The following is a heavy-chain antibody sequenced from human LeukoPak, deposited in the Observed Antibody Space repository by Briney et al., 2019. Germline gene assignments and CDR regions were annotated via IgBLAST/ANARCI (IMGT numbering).Heavy chain of an antibody. CDR3: ARRYRSSWYAADY. J-gene: IGHJ4*02. Sequence: GESLKISCTGSGYSFTSYWISWVRQMPGKGLEWMGRIDPSDSYTNYSPSFQGHVTISADKSISTAYLQWSSLKASDTAMYYCARRYRSSWYAADYWGQGTLVTVSS. V-gene: IGHV5-10-1*01. D-gene: IGHD6-13*01. CDR2: IDPSDSYT. CDR1: GYSFTSYW.